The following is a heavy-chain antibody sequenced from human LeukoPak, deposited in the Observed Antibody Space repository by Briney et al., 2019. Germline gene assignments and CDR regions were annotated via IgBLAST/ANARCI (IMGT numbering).Heavy chain of an antibody. CDR3: ARGGYDILTGYYTDAFDI. CDR2: IYPGDSDT. Sequence: GESLQISCKGSGYSFTSYWIGWVRQMPGKGLEWMGIIYPGDSDTRYSPSFQGQVTISADKSISTAYLQWSSLKASDTAMYYCARGGYDILTGYYTDAFDIWGQGTMVTVSS. J-gene: IGHJ3*02. D-gene: IGHD3-9*01. CDR1: GYSFTSYW. V-gene: IGHV5-51*01.